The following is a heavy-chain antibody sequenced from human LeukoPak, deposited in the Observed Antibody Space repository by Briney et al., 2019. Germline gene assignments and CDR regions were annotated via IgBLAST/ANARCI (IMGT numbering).Heavy chain of an antibody. D-gene: IGHD3-3*01. CDR3: ARDRRLVLRGAFDI. CDR1: GFTFSSFA. J-gene: IGHJ3*02. CDR2: FDGNGPNT. Sequence: PGGSLRLSCAASGFTFSSFAMTWVRQAPGKGLEWVSGFDGNGPNTYYADSVKGRWTISRDNSRNTLYLQMNSLRAEDTAVYYCARDRRLVLRGAFDIWGQGTMVTVSS. V-gene: IGHV3-23*01.